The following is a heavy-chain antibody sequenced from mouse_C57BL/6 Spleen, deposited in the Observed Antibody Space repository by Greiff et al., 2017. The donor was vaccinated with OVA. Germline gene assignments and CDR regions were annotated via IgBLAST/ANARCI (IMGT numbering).Heavy chain of an antibody. Sequence: EVQLQQSGPELVKPGASVKISCKASGYTFTDYYMNWVKQSHGKSLEWIGDINPNNGGTSYNQKFKGKATLTVDKSSSTAYMELRSLTSEDSAVYYCARSPIYYDYDWYFDVWGTGTTVTVSS. J-gene: IGHJ1*03. CDR3: ARSPIYYDYDWYFDV. D-gene: IGHD2-4*01. V-gene: IGHV1-26*01. CDR1: GYTFTDYY. CDR2: INPNNGGT.